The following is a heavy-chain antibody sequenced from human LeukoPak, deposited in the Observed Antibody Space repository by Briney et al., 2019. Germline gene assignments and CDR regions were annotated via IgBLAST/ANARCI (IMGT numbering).Heavy chain of an antibody. V-gene: IGHV4-39*07. Sequence: SETLSLTCTVSGGSISSSSYYWGWIRQPPGKGLEWIGSIYYSGSTYYNPSLKSRVTISVDTSKNQFSLKLSSVTAADTAVYYCARAIEDYYDSSGYYGPFDYWGQGALVTVSS. CDR3: ARAIEDYYDSSGYYGPFDY. D-gene: IGHD3-22*01. CDR2: IYYSGST. J-gene: IGHJ4*02. CDR1: GGSISSSSYY.